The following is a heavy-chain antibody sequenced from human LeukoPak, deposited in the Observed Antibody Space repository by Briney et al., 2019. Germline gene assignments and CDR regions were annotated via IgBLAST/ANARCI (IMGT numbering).Heavy chain of an antibody. V-gene: IGHV3-43D*04. CDR1: GFTFDDYG. Sequence: PGGSLRLSCSASGFTFDDYGMHWLRQSPGKGLEWVSLVSWDGESTNYAESVKGRFIISRDNTKNSLYLQMTSLRVEDTAFYFCAKDLYGHPKGVFDIWGQGSVVTVSS. CDR2: VSWDGEST. D-gene: IGHD2-8*01. J-gene: IGHJ3*02. CDR3: AKDLYGHPKGVFDI.